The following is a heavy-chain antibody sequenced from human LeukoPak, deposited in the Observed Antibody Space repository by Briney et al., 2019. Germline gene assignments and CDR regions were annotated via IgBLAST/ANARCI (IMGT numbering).Heavy chain of an antibody. V-gene: IGHV4-34*01. Sequence: PSETLSLTCAVYGECSFSNYYWSWIRQTPGGALEWIGEINHSGYTNYNPSLKSRVTLSIDTSKNQFSLRLNSVTAADTAVYYCSRQVVGNDYWGQGTLVTVSS. CDR3: SRQVVGNDY. D-gene: IGHD3-22*01. CDR2: INHSGYT. CDR1: GECSFSNYY. J-gene: IGHJ4*02.